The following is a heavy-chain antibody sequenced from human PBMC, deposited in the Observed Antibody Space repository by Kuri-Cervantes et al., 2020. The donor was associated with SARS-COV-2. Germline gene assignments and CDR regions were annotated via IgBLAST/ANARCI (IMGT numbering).Heavy chain of an antibody. J-gene: IGHJ4*02. V-gene: IGHV3-73*01. CDR2: VRGKANSYAT. CDR3: TTLIDY. CDR1: GFTFSSYA. Sequence: GESLKISCAASGFTFSSYAMHWVRQASGKGLEWVGRVRGKANSYATAYAASVKGWFTISRDDSKNMAYLQMNSLKTEDTAVYYCTTLIDYWGQGALVPSPQ.